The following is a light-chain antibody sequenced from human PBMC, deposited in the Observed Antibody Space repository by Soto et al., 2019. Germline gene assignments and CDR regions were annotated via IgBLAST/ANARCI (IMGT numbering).Light chain of an antibody. V-gene: IGKV3-20*01. Sequence: EIVLTQSPGTLSLSPCERATLSSSASQSVSSSYLAWYQQKPGQAPRLLIYGASSRPGGIPDRFSGSGSGTDFTLTIPRLEPEDFAVYYCQQYGSSPYTFGQGTKVDIK. CDR1: QSVSSSY. CDR3: QQYGSSPYT. CDR2: GAS. J-gene: IGKJ2*01.